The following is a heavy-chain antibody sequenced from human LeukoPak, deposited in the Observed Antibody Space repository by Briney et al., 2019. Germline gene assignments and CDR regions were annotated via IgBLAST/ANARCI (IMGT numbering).Heavy chain of an antibody. D-gene: IGHD2-21*02. CDR3: ARVFVVVTALGAFDI. J-gene: IGHJ3*02. Sequence: GGSLRLSCAVSGFTFSSYSLNWVRQAPGKGLEWVSSISSSSSYIYYADSVKGRFTISRDNSKNTLYLQMNSLRAEDTAVYYCARVFVVVTALGAFDIWGQGTMVTVSS. CDR2: ISSSSSYI. V-gene: IGHV3-21*01. CDR1: GFTFSSYS.